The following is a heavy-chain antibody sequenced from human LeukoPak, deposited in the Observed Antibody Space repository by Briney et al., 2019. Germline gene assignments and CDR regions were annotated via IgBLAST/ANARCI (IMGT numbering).Heavy chain of an antibody. CDR3: ARDDPTMMQKSGDS. J-gene: IGHJ4*02. CDR1: GFTFSSFA. V-gene: IGHV3-30*04. D-gene: IGHD3-22*01. Sequence: GGSLRLSCAASGFTFSSFAMHWVRQAPGKGLEWLAVISYDGSNKYYADSVKGRFTLSRDNSKNTLYLQMNSLRAEDTAVYYCARDDPTMMQKSGDSGGRGTLVSVSS. CDR2: ISYDGSNK.